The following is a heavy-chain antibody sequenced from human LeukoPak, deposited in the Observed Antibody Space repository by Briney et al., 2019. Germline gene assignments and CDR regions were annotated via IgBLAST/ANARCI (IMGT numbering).Heavy chain of an antibody. D-gene: IGHD3-10*01. J-gene: IGHJ3*02. CDR3: ARDRFGQRGAFDI. CDR2: ISSSSSTI. CDR1: GFTFSSYS. Sequence: GGSLRLSCAASGFTFSSYSMNWVRQAPGKGLEWVSYISSSSSTIYYADSVKGRFTISRDNAKNSLYLQMNSLRAEDTAVYYCARDRFGQRGAFDIWGQGTMVTVSS. V-gene: IGHV3-48*04.